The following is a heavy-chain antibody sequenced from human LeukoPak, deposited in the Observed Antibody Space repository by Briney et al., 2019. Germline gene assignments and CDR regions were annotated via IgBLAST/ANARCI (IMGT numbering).Heavy chain of an antibody. V-gene: IGHV3-21*01. Sequence: GGPLDLSCAASGFTFSGFSMNGVRRAPGKGLEWVSSISSSSSYIYYADSVKGRCTISRDNAKNSLYLQMNSLRAEDTAVYYCARTYYYDSSGYYYGYWGQGTLVTVSP. CDR3: ARTYYYDSSGYYYGY. CDR2: ISSSSSYI. CDR1: GFTFSGFS. J-gene: IGHJ4*02. D-gene: IGHD3-22*01.